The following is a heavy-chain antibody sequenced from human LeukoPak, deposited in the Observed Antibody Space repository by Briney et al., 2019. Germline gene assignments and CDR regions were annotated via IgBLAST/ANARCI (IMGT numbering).Heavy chain of an antibody. J-gene: IGHJ5*02. CDR2: INPNSGGT. CDR1: GYTFTGYY. CDR3: ARSICSGGSCYFEVDP. V-gene: IGHV1-2*02. Sequence: ASVKVSCKASGYTFTGYYMHWVRQAPGQGLEWMGWINPNSGGTTYAQKFQGRVTMTRDTSISTAYMELSRLRSDDTAAYYCARSICSGGSCYFEVDPWGQGTLVTVSS. D-gene: IGHD2-15*01.